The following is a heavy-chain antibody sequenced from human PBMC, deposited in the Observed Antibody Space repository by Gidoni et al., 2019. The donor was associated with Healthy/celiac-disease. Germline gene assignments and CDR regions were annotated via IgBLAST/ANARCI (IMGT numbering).Heavy chain of an antibody. CDR1: GGSISSYY. V-gene: IGHV4-59*01. D-gene: IGHD3-10*01. J-gene: IGHJ6*02. CDR3: ASLWFGELLSPLHYGMDV. Sequence: QVQLQESGPGLVKPSETLSLTCTVSGGSISSYYWSWIRTPPGQGLEWIGYIYYSGSTNYNPSLKSRVTISVDTSKNQFSLKLSSVTAADTAVYYCASLWFGELLSPLHYGMDVWGQGTTVTVSS. CDR2: IYYSGST.